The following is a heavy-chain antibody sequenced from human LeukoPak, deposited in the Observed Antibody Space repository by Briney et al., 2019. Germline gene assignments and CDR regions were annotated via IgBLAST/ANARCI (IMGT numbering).Heavy chain of an antibody. CDR1: GGSISSYY. J-gene: IGHJ4*02. CDR3: ARVMVRGVMVS. CDR2: IYYSGST. D-gene: IGHD3-10*01. V-gene: IGHV4-59*01. Sequence: SETLSLTCTVSGGSISSYYWRWIRQPPGKGLEWIGYIYYSGSTNYNPSLKSRVTISVDTSKNQFSLKLSSVTAADTAVYYCARVMVRGVMVSWGQGTLVTVSS.